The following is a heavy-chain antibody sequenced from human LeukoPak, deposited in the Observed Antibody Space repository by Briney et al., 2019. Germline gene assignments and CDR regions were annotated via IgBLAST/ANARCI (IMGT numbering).Heavy chain of an antibody. D-gene: IGHD2-2*01. CDR3: ATGRVGTSSAFDP. CDR2: IYYSGST. J-gene: IGHJ5*02. V-gene: IGHV4-39*01. CDR1: GGSISSSSYY. Sequence: SETLSLTCTVSGGSISSSSYYWGWIRQPPGKGLEWIGSIYYSGSTYYNPSLKSRVTISVDTSKSQFSLKLSSVTAADTAVYYCATGRVGTSSAFDPWGQGTLVTVSS.